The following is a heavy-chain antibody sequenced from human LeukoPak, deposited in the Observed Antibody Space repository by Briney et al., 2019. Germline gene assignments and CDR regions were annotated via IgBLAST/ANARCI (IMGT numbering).Heavy chain of an antibody. CDR3: ARVTPNMVRGVKNYYYYGMDV. CDR2: IYSGGST. V-gene: IGHV3-66*01. D-gene: IGHD3-10*01. J-gene: IGHJ6*02. CDR1: GFTVSSNY. Sequence: GGSLRLSCAASGFTVSSNYMSWVRQASGKGLEWVSVIYSGGSTYYADSVKGRFTISRDNSKNTLYLQMNSLRAEDTAVYYCARVTPNMVRGVKNYYYYGMDVWGQGTTVTVSS.